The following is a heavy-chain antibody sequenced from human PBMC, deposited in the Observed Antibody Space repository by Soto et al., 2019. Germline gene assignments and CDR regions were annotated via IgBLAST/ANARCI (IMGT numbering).Heavy chain of an antibody. Sequence: LRLSCAASGFSFSSYAMHWVRQAPGKGLEWVAVISYDGSNKYYADSVKGRFTISRDKSKNTLYLQMNNLRAEDTAVYYCASPHIVMVTAFYFDSWGQGTLVTVS. D-gene: IGHD2-21*02. J-gene: IGHJ4*02. CDR1: GFSFSSYA. CDR2: ISYDGSNK. CDR3: ASPHIVMVTAFYFDS. V-gene: IGHV3-30-3*01.